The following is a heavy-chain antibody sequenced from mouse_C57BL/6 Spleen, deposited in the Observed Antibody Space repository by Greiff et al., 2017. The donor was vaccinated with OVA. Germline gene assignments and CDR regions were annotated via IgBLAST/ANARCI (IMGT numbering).Heavy chain of an antibody. V-gene: IGHV3-6*01. J-gene: IGHJ3*01. D-gene: IGHD1-1*01. CDR3: AREDYGSGFAY. Sequence: EVKLLESGPGLVKPSQSLSLTCSVTGYSITSGYYWNWIRQFPGNKLEWMGYISYDGSNNYNPSLKNRISITRDTSKNQVFMKLNSVTTEDTATYYCAREDYGSGFAYWGQGTLVTVSA. CDR1: GYSITSGYY. CDR2: ISYDGSN.